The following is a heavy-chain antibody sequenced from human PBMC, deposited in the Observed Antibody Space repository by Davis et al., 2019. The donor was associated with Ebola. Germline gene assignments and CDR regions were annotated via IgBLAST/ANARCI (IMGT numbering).Heavy chain of an antibody. CDR1: GYTFTSYG. Sequence: ASVKVSCKASGYTFTSYGISWVRQAPGQGLEWMGWISAYNGNTNYAQKLQGRVTMTTDTSTSTAYMELRSLRSDDTAVYYCARKLVGATPRNWFDPWGQGTLVTVSS. V-gene: IGHV1-18*01. J-gene: IGHJ5*02. CDR3: ARKLVGATPRNWFDP. D-gene: IGHD1-26*01. CDR2: ISAYNGNT.